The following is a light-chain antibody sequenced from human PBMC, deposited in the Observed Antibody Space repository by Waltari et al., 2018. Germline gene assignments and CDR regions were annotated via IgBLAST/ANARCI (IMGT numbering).Light chain of an antibody. Sequence: QLVLTQSPSASASLGASVKLTCTLSSGHSSYAIAWHQQQLEKGPRYLMKLNSDGSHSKGDGIPDRFSGSSSGAERSLTISNLQSEDEADYYCQSWGTGIPWVFGGGTKLTVL. J-gene: IGLJ3*02. CDR2: LNSDGSH. CDR3: QSWGTGIPWV. CDR1: SGHSSYA. V-gene: IGLV4-69*01.